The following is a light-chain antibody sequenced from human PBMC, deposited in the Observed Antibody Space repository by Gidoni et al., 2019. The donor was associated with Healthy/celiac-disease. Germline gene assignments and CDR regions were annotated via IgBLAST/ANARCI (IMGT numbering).Light chain of an antibody. CDR1: SSNIGSNT. CDR3: AAWDDSLNVV. J-gene: IGLJ2*01. CDR2: SNN. Sequence: SVLHQPTSASGPTGKRFTISCSGSSSNIGSNTVNWYQQLPGTAPKLLIYSNNQRPSWVPDRFSCSKSGTSASLAISGLQSEDEADYYCAAWDDSLNVVFGGGTKLTVL. V-gene: IGLV1-44*01.